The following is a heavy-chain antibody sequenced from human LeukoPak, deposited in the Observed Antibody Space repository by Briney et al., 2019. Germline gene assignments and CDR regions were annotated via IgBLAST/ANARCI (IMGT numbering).Heavy chain of an antibody. CDR3: TRDNSVGDNAWWFDP. V-gene: IGHV1-46*01. J-gene: IGHJ5*02. CDR1: GYTFTSYY. CDR2: INPSGGST. Sequence: ASVKVSCKASGYTFTSYYMHWVRQAPGQGLEWMGIINPSGGSTGYAQKFQGRVTMTRDMSTSTDYMELSSLRSEDTAIYYCTRDNSVGDNAWWFDPWGQGTLVTVPS. D-gene: IGHD1-26*01.